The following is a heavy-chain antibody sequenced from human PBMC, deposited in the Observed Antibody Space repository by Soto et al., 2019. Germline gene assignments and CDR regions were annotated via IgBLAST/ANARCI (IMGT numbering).Heavy chain of an antibody. CDR2: IYYSGST. Sequence: SETLSLTCTVSGGSISSGGYYWSWIRQHPGKGLEWIGYIYYSGSTYYNPSLKSRVTISVDTSKNQFSLKLSSVTAADTAVYYCARGTYYYDSSGYLAIWGQGXMVTV. D-gene: IGHD3-22*01. V-gene: IGHV4-31*03. CDR1: GGSISSGGYY. CDR3: ARGTYYYDSSGYLAI. J-gene: IGHJ3*02.